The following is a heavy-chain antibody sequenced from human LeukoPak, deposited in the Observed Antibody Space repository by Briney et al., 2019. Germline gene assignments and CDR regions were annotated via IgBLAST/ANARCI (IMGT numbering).Heavy chain of an antibody. Sequence: SETLSLTCTVSDGSISNYYWNWLRQPPGRGLEWIGYTYYSGSTNYNPSLKSRVTISVDTSKNQFSLKLSSVTAADTAVYYCARGSWFDYWGQGTLVTVSP. V-gene: IGHV4-59*01. CDR2: TYYSGST. D-gene: IGHD3-10*01. J-gene: IGHJ4*02. CDR3: ARGSWFDY. CDR1: DGSISNYY.